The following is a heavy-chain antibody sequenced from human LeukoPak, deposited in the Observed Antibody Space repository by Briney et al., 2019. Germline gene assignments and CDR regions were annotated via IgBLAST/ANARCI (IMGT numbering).Heavy chain of an antibody. J-gene: IGHJ4*02. D-gene: IGHD6-19*01. CDR2: IYPDDSDT. Sequence: GESLKISCKGSGYSFTKYWIGWVRQMPGKGLEWVGIIYPDDSDTRYSPSFQGQVTISADKSISTAYPQWSSLKASDTAMYYCATNRYSSGWLDYWGQGTLVTVSS. CDR3: ATNRYSSGWLDY. V-gene: IGHV5-51*01. CDR1: GYSFTKYW.